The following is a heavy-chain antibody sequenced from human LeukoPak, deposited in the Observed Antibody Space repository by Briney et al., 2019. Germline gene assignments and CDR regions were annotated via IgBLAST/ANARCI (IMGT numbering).Heavy chain of an antibody. D-gene: IGHD2-2*01. CDR2: IYPGNSYT. CDR1: GYDFSGYW. V-gene: IGHV5-51*01. J-gene: IGHJ5*02. CDR3: ARFSAASLAYNWFDP. Sequence: GESLKISCKGSGYDFSGYWIGWVRQMPGKGLEWMGIIYPGNSYTRYSPSFQGQVTMSADKSTSTAYLRWSSLKAADTAMYYCARFSAASLAYNWFDPWGQGTLVTVSS.